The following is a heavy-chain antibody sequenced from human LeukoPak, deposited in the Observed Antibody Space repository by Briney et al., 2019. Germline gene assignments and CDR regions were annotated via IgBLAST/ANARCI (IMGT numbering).Heavy chain of an antibody. CDR1: GFTFSSYG. V-gene: IGHV3-30*18. J-gene: IGHJ6*02. D-gene: IGHD6-19*01. CDR3: AKGRVSGSGWYPYYYGMDV. CDR2: ILYVGSNK. Sequence: GGSLRLSCAASGFTFSSYGMHWVRQAPGKGLEWVAVILYVGSNKYYADSMKGRFTISRDNSKNTLYLQMNSLRAEDTAVYYCAKGRVSGSGWYPYYYGMDVWGQGTTVTVSS.